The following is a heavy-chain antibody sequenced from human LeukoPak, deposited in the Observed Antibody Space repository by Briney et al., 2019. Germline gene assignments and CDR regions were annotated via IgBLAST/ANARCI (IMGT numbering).Heavy chain of an antibody. CDR3: ARGRYSYYYYYMDV. V-gene: IGHV1-8*01. CDR2: MNPNSGNT. Sequence: GASVKVSCKASGYTFTSYDINWVRQATGQGLEWMGWMNPNSGNTGYAQKFQGRATMTRNTSISTAYMELSSLRSEDTAVYYCARGRYSYYYYYMDVWGKGTTVTVSS. J-gene: IGHJ6*03. D-gene: IGHD3-16*02. CDR1: GYTFTSYD.